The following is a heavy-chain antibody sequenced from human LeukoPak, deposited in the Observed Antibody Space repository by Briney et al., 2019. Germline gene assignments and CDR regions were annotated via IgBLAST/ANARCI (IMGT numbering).Heavy chain of an antibody. V-gene: IGHV1-2*02. J-gene: IGHJ5*02. CDR3: ARGPQLWLRGNWFDP. CDR1: GYTFTGYY. Sequence: ASVKVSCKASGYTFTGYYMHWVRQAPGQGLEWMGWINPNSGGTNYAQKFQGRVTMTRDTSISTAYMELSRLRSDDTAVYYCARGPQLWLRGNWFDPWGQGTLVTVSS. D-gene: IGHD5-18*01. CDR2: INPNSGGT.